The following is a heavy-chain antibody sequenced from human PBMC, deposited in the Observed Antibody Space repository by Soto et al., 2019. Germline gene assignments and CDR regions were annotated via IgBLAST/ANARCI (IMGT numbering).Heavy chain of an antibody. CDR2: ISSSSSTI. CDR3: ASRMGWISEYYGMDV. D-gene: IGHD2-2*03. V-gene: IGHV3-48*02. J-gene: IGHJ6*02. Sequence: GGSLRLSCAASGFTFSSYSMNWVRQAPGKGLEWVSYISSSSSTIYYADSVKGRFTIYRDNAKNSLYLQMNSLRDEDTAVYYCASRMGWISEYYGMDVWGQGTTVTVSS. CDR1: GFTFSSYS.